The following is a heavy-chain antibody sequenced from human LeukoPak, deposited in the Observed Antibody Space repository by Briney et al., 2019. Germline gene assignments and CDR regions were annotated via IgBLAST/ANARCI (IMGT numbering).Heavy chain of an antibody. V-gene: IGHV3-33*01. CDR2: IWYDGSSK. Sequence: GRSLRLSCAASGFIFSAYGMHWVGQAPGKGLEWRAVIWYDGSSKYYSDSVKGRFTISRDNSKNTLYMQMNNLRVEDTAVYFCARDNRYTGNYLDAFDIWGQGTLVTVSS. J-gene: IGHJ3*02. CDR3: ARDNRYTGNYLDAFDI. D-gene: IGHD3-16*02. CDR1: GFIFSAYG.